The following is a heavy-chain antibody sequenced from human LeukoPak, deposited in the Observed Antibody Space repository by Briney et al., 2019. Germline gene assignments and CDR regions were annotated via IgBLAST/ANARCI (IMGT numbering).Heavy chain of an antibody. D-gene: IGHD2-2*01. CDR2: INSDGSST. CDR1: GFTFSSYW. Sequence: GGSLRLSCAASGFTFSSYWMHWVRQAPGKGLVWVSRINSDGSSTSYAESVKGRFTISRDNAKNTLYLQMNSLRAEDTAVYYCARDISVVVPAAYDYWGQGTLVTVSS. V-gene: IGHV3-74*01. CDR3: ARDISVVVPAAYDY. J-gene: IGHJ4*02.